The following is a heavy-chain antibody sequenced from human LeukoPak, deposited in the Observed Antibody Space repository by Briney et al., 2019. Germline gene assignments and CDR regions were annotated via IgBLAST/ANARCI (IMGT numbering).Heavy chain of an antibody. CDR1: GFTFSSYS. Sequence: GGSLRLSCAASGFTFSSYSMNWVRQAPGKGLEWVSYISSSSSTIYYADSVKGRFTISRDNAKNSLYLQMNSLRAEDTAVYYCARGGGDGGTYYYYYYMDVWGKGTTVTVSS. J-gene: IGHJ6*03. V-gene: IGHV3-48*01. D-gene: IGHD4-23*01. CDR2: ISSSSSTI. CDR3: ARGGGDGGTYYYYYYMDV.